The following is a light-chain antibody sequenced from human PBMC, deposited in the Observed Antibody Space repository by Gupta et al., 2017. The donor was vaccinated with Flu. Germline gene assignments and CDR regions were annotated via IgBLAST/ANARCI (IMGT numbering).Light chain of an antibody. CDR3: CSYPGRFPYV. V-gene: IGLV2-11*01. Sequence: QSALTQPRSVSGSPGQSVTIACTGTSSDVGGYDYVSWYQQHPGRAPKLMIYDVNKRPSGVPVRFSGSKSGNTASLTISGLQAEDEADYYCCSYPGRFPYVFGTGTTVTVL. CDR1: SSDVGGYDY. CDR2: DVN. J-gene: IGLJ1*01.